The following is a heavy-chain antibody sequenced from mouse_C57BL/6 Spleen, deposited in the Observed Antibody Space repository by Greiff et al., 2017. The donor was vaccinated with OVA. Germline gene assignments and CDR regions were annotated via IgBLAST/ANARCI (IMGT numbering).Heavy chain of an antibody. CDR2: IDPSDSYT. Sequence: VQLQESGAELVMPGASVKLSCKASGYTFTSYWMHWVKQRPGQGLEWIGEIDPSDSYTNYNQKFKGKSTLTVDKSSSTAYMQLSSLTSEDSAVYYCARQITTVVAPYYAMDYWGQGTSVTVSS. CDR1: GYTFTSYW. V-gene: IGHV1-69*01. J-gene: IGHJ4*01. CDR3: ARQITTVVAPYYAMDY. D-gene: IGHD1-1*01.